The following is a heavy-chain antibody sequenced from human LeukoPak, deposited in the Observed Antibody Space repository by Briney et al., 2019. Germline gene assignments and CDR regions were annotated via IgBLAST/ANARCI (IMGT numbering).Heavy chain of an antibody. CDR2: INHSGST. D-gene: IGHD2-15*01. CDR3: ARGEYCSGGSCYSLDP. Sequence: SETPSLTCAVYGGSFSGYYWSWIRQPPGKGLEWIGEINHSGSTNYNPSLKSRVTISVDTSKNQFSLKLSSVTAADTAVYYCARGEYCSGGSCYSLDPWGQGTLVTVSS. V-gene: IGHV4-34*01. J-gene: IGHJ5*02. CDR1: GGSFSGYY.